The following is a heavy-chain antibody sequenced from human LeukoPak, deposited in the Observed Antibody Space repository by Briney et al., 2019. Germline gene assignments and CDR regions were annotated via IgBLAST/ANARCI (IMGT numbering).Heavy chain of an antibody. CDR3: ARLSYSGSYYYYYYMDV. CDR2: IYYSGST. Sequence: SETLSLTCTVSSGSISSYYWSWIRQPPGKGLEWIGYIYYSGSTNYNPSLKSRVTISVDTSKNQFSLKLSSVTAADTAVYYCARLSYSGSYYYYYYMDVWGKGTTVTVSS. V-gene: IGHV4-59*01. J-gene: IGHJ6*03. D-gene: IGHD1-26*01. CDR1: SGSISSYY.